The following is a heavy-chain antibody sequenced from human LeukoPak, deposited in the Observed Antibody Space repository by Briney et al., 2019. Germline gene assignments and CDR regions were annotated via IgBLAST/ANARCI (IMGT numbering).Heavy chain of an antibody. CDR3: ARDSSGYHDY. V-gene: IGHV4-61*02. J-gene: IGHJ4*02. CDR1: GGSISSVNYY. CDR2: IYTSGST. D-gene: IGHD3-22*01. Sequence: PSQTLSLTCTLSGGSISSVNYYWSWIRQPAGKGLEWIGRIYTSGSTNYNPSLKSRVTISADTSKNQFSLKLSSVTAADTAVYYCARDSSGYHDYWGQGTLVTVSS.